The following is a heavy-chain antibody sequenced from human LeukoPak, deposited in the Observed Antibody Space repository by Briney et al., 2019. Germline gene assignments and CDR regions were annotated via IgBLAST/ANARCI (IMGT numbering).Heavy chain of an antibody. D-gene: IGHD4-11*01. J-gene: IGHJ5*02. V-gene: IGHV3-64D*06. CDR3: VNTGGPGS. Sequence: GGSLRLSCSASGFTFSSYAMHWVRQAPGKGLEYVSAISKDGDRTYYVDSVKGRFIISRDNSRNTMYLQMSSLRTDDTAIYFCVNTGGPGSWGQGTLVTVSS. CDR2: ISKDGDRT. CDR1: GFTFSSYA.